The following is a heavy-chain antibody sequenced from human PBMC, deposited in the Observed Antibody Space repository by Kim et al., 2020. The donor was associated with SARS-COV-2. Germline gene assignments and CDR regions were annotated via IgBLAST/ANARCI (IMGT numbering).Heavy chain of an antibody. D-gene: IGHD3-22*01. CDR3: ARVAALEGDYYDSSGYYYE. J-gene: IGHJ4*02. CDR2: IYSGGST. Sequence: GGSLRLSCAASGFTVSSNYMSWVRQAPGKGLEWVSVIYSGGSTYYADSVKGRFTISRDNSKNTLYLQMNSLRAEDTAVYYCARVAALEGDYYDSSGYYYEWGQGTLVTVSS. CDR1: GFTVSSNY. V-gene: IGHV3-53*01.